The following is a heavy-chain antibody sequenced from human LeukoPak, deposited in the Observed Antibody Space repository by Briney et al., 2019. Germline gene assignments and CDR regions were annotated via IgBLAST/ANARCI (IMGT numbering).Heavy chain of an antibody. CDR2: ISGSGANT. D-gene: IGHD3-10*01. J-gene: IGHJ4*02. CDR1: GFTFSSYA. V-gene: IGHV3-23*01. CDR3: ARETDYGSGHFDY. Sequence: GGSLRLSCAASGFTFSSYAMSWVRQAPGKGLEWVSTISGSGANTYYADSVKGRFTISRDNSKNTLYLQMNSLRAEDTAVYYCARETDYGSGHFDYWGQGTLVTVSS.